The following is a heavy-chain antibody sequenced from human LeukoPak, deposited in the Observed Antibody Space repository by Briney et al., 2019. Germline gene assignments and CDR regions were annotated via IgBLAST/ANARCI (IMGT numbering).Heavy chain of an antibody. D-gene: IGHD3-10*01. V-gene: IGHV4-61*02. CDR1: GASISSGSYY. Sequence: SETLSLTCTVSGASISSGSYYWSWIRQPAGKGLEWIGRIYTSGSTNYNPSLKSRVTISVDTSKNQFSLKLSSVTAADTAVYYCARVQYYYGSGSLYFDYWGQGTLVTVSS. J-gene: IGHJ4*02. CDR2: IYTSGST. CDR3: ARVQYYYGSGSLYFDY.